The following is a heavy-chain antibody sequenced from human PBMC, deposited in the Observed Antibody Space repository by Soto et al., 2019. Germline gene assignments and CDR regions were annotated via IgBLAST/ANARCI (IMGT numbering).Heavy chain of an antibody. CDR3: ARGGAYGDYGFAFDI. D-gene: IGHD4-17*01. Sequence: PGGSLRLSCAASGFTFSSYGMHWVRQAPGKGLEWVAVISYDGSNKYYADSVKGRFTISRDNSKNTLYLQMNSLRAEDTAVYYCARGGAYGDYGFAFDIWGQGTMVTVSS. J-gene: IGHJ3*02. CDR2: ISYDGSNK. V-gene: IGHV3-30*03. CDR1: GFTFSSYG.